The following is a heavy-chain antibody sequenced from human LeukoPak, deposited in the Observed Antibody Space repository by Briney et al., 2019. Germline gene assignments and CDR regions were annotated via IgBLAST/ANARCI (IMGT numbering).Heavy chain of an antibody. CDR2: IKSKTDGGTT. V-gene: IGHV3-15*01. J-gene: IGHJ4*02. CDR3: TTDHTVAGGPYFDY. D-gene: IGHD6-19*01. Sequence: GGSLRLSSAASGFTFSNAWMSWVRQAPGKGLEWVGRIKSKTDGGTTDYAAPVKGRFTISRDGSKNTLYLQMNSLKTEDTAVYYCTTDHTVAGGPYFDYWGQGTLVTVSS. CDR1: GFTFSNAW.